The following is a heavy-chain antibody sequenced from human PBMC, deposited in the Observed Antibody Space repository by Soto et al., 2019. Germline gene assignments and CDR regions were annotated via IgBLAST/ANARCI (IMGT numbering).Heavy chain of an antibody. V-gene: IGHV1-58*01. CDR1: GFTFTSSA. CDR3: AAAKYSSGWYDAFDI. D-gene: IGHD6-19*01. J-gene: IGHJ3*02. Sequence: EASVKVSCKASGFTFTSSAVQWVRQARGQRLEWIGWIVVGSGNTNYAQKFQERVTITRDMSTSTAYMELSSLRSEDTAVYYCAAAKYSSGWYDAFDIWGQGTMVTVSS. CDR2: IVVGSGNT.